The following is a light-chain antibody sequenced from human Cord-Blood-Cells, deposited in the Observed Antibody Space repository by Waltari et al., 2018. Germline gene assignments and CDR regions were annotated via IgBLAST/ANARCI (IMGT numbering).Light chain of an antibody. CDR1: QSTSSY. V-gene: IGKV1-39*01. Sequence: NKMTQYPSSLPASVGDRVTITCPARQSTSSYLNWYQQKAGKAPKRLIYAASSLQSGVPSRFSGSVSWTDFTLTISSLQPEDFATDYCQQSYSTPYTFGQGTKLEIK. J-gene: IGKJ2*01. CDR3: QQSYSTPYT. CDR2: AAS.